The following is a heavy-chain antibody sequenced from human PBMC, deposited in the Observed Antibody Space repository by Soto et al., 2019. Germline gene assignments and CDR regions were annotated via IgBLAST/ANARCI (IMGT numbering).Heavy chain of an antibody. V-gene: IGHV5-51*01. CDR1: GYNFAGYW. D-gene: IGHD6-19*01. CDR3: SRDKAVAGTRGDY. CDR2: IYPGDSDT. Sequence: GESLKISGKGSGYNFAGYWIGWVRQMPGKGLEWMGIIYPGDSDTRYSPSSQGQVTISVDKSISAAYLQWSSLKASDTAMYYCSRDKAVAGTRGDYWGQGTLVTVSS. J-gene: IGHJ4*02.